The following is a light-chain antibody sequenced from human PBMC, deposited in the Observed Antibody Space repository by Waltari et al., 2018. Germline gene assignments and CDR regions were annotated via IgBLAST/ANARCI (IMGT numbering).Light chain of an antibody. CDR3: MEALQSVT. CDR2: VAS. V-gene: IGKV2-28*01. CDR1: QSLLDSNGYNY. Sequence: DIVMTQSPLSLPVTPGEPASISCRSSQSLLDSNGYNYLDWYLQKPGQSPQILIYVASNRASGVPDRFSGSGSGTDFTLKISRVEAEDVGVYYCMEALQSVTFGQGTRLEIK. J-gene: IGKJ5*01.